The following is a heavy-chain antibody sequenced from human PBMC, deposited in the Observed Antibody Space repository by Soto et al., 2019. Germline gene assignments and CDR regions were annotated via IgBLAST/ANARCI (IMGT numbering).Heavy chain of an antibody. CDR2: ISGSGIST. D-gene: IGHD3-22*01. CDR1: GFTFRSYA. J-gene: IGHJ4*02. CDR3: AKAGYYYDSSGYYYGYFDY. Sequence: GGSLRLSCAASGFTFRSYAMSWVRQAPGKGLEWVSGISGSGISTHYADSVKGRFTVSRDNSKNTLYLQMNSLRAEDTAVYYCAKAGYYYDSSGYYYGYFDYWGQGTLVTVSS. V-gene: IGHV3-23*01.